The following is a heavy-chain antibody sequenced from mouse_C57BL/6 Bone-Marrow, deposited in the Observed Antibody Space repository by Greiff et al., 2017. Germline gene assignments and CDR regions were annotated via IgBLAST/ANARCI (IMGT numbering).Heavy chain of an antibody. J-gene: IGHJ3*01. V-gene: IGHV5-4*01. D-gene: IGHD1-1*01. CDR3: ARDRVIAAVVATPAWFAY. CDR1: GFTFSSYA. Sequence: DVMLVESGGGLVKPGGSLKLSCAASGFTFSSYAMSWVRQTPEKRLEWVATISDGGSYTYYPDNVKGRFTISRDNAKNNLYLQMSHLKTEDTAKYYCARDRVIAAVVATPAWFAYWGQGTLVTVSA. CDR2: ISDGGSYT.